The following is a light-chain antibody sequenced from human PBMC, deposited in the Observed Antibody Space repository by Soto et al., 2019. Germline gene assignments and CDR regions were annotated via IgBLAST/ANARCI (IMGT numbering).Light chain of an antibody. J-gene: IGKJ1*01. Sequence: IPMTQSPSTLSASVGDIVTITCRASESISSWLAWYQKKPGKAPKLLIYKASSLESGVPSRFRGSGSGTEFTITISSLKPDDFETYYCQQYKSYSRTFGQGTKGDNK. CDR1: ESISSW. V-gene: IGKV1-5*03. CDR2: KAS. CDR3: QQYKSYSRT.